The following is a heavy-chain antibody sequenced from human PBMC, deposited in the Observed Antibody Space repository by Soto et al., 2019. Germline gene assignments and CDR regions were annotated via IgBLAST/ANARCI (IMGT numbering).Heavy chain of an antibody. J-gene: IGHJ6*02. V-gene: IGHV3-11*01. CDR2: ISHDGNII. CDR3: AEVDNSEYGLDV. D-gene: IGHD4-4*01. CDR1: GFTFSDYY. Sequence: QVQLVASGGNLVKPGGSLRLSCAASGFTFSDYYMSWIRHSPGKGLQCVSYISHDGNIIYYGDSLKGRFTISRHNAKKSLHLQRSSLRDEDTAEYYCAEVDNSEYGLDVWGQGTTVTFPS.